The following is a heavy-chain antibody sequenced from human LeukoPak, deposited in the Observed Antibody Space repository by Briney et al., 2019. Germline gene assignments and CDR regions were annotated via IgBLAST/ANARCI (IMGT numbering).Heavy chain of an antibody. CDR2: ISNNGGYT. D-gene: IGHD2-15*01. V-gene: IGHV3-23*01. CDR3: AIQLGYCSDGSCYFPY. Sequence: GGSLRLSCAASGFTFSSSAMSWVRPAPGKGLEWVSAISNNGGYTYYADSVQGRFTISRDNSKSTLCLQMNSLRAEDTAVYYCAIQLGYCSDGSCYFPYWGQGTLVTVSS. J-gene: IGHJ4*02. CDR1: GFTFSSSA.